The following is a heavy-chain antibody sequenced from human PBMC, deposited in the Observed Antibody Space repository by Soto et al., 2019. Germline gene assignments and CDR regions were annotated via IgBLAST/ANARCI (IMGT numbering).Heavy chain of an antibody. CDR3: ARGAAAGNFWPYYFDH. D-gene: IGHD6-13*01. J-gene: IGHJ4*02. CDR2: INAGNGNT. CDR1: GYTFTSYA. Sequence: ASVKVSCKASGYTFTSYAMHWVRQAPGQRLEWMGRINAGNGNTKYSQKFQGRVTITRDTSASTAYMELSSLRSEDTAVYYCARGAAAGNFWPYYFDHWGQGTLVTVSS. V-gene: IGHV1-3*01.